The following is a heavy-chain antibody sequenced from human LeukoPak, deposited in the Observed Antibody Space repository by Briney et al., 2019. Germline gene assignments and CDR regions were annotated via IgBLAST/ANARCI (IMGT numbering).Heavy chain of an antibody. V-gene: IGHV3-30*02. CDR3: AKDTKGIAAAGTWDY. D-gene: IGHD6-13*01. Sequence: GGSLRLSCAASGFTFSSYGMHWVRQAPGKGLEWVAFIRYDGSNKYYADSVKGRFTISRDNSKNTLYLQMNSLRAEDTAVYYCAKDTKGIAAAGTWDYWGQGTLVTVSS. J-gene: IGHJ4*02. CDR1: GFTFSSYG. CDR2: IRYDGSNK.